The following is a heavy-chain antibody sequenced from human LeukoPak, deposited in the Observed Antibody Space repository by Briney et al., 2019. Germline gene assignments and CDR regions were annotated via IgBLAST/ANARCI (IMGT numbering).Heavy chain of an antibody. V-gene: IGHV4-59*01. J-gene: IGHJ3*02. CDR2: IYYSGST. D-gene: IGHD1-26*01. Sequence: SETLSLTCTVSGGSISSYYWSWIRQPPGKGLEWIGYIYYSGSTDYNPSLKSRVTISVETSKNQFSLKLSSVTAADTAVYYCARDTPSGNIAENNAFDIWGQGTMVTVSS. CDR3: ARDTPSGNIAENNAFDI. CDR1: GGSISSYY.